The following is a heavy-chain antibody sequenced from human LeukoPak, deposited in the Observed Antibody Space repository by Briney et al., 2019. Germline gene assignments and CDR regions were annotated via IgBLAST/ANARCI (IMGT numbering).Heavy chain of an antibody. V-gene: IGHV1-2*02. CDR1: GYTFTGYY. J-gene: IGHJ4*02. Sequence: GASVKVSCKASGYTFTGYYMHWVRQAPGQGLEWMGWINPNSGGTNYAQKFQGRVTMTRDTSISTAHMELSRLRSDDTAVYYCARETDLGIIAARAFDYWGQGTLATVSS. CDR3: ARETDLGIIAARAFDY. CDR2: INPNSGGT. D-gene: IGHD6-6*01.